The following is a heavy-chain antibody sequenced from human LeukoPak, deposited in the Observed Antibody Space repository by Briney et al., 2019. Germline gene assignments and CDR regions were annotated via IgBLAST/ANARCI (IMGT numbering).Heavy chain of an antibody. V-gene: IGHV3-64*02. CDR3: AREGSDGWDDY. Sequence: PGGSLRLSCAASGFTFSSYSMHWVRQTPGKGPEYAAAISSRGTTTHYGDSVQGGFIVSRDNSNYTLYLQMGGLRPDDTGVYFCAREGSDGWDDYWGRGTLVTVSS. J-gene: IGHJ4*02. CDR1: GFTFSSYS. D-gene: IGHD1-26*01. CDR2: ISSRGTTT.